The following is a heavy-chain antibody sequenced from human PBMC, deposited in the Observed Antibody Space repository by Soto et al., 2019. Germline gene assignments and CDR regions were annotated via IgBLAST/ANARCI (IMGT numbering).Heavy chain of an antibody. Sequence: GGSLRLSCAASGFTFSSYAMSWVRQAPGKGLEWVSAISGSGGSTYYADSVKGRFTISRDNSKNTLYLQMNSLRAEDTAVYYCAKVLEXYDYIWGSYRSAPGYWGQGTLVTVSS. D-gene: IGHD3-16*02. CDR3: AKVLEXYDYIWGSYRSAPGY. V-gene: IGHV3-23*01. J-gene: IGHJ4*02. CDR2: ISGSGGST. CDR1: GFTFSSYA.